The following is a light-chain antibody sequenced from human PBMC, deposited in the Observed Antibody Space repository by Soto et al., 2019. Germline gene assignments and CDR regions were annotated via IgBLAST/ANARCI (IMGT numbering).Light chain of an antibody. CDR3: CSYAGSDTMV. Sequence: QSALTQPASVSGSPGQSITISCTGTSSDVGTYNLVSWSQQHPGKAPKLMIYEGSKRPSGVSNRFSGSKSGNTASLTISGLQAEDEADYHCCSYAGSDTMVFGGGTKVTVL. J-gene: IGLJ2*01. CDR2: EGS. V-gene: IGLV2-23*01. CDR1: SSDVGTYNL.